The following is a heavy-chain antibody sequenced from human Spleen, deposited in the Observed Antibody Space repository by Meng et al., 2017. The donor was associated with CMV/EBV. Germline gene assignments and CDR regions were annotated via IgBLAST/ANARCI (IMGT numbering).Heavy chain of an antibody. V-gene: IGHV3-48*04. D-gene: IGHD1-26*01. CDR3: VRDRLWAFEN. J-gene: IGHJ4*02. CDR2: IGSGSNII. CDR1: GFTFNSYS. Sequence: GGSLRLSCAASGFTFNSYSMNWVRQAPGKGLEWVSYIGSGSNIIKYADSVKGRFTISRDNAKNSLYLQMNNLRAEDTAVYYCVRDRLWAFENWGQGTPVTVSS.